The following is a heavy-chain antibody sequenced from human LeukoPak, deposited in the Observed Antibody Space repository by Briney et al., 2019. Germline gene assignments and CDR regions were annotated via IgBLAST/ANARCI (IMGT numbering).Heavy chain of an antibody. J-gene: IGHJ5*02. CDR2: IWFDASNM. CDR1: GFTFGIYG. D-gene: IGHD2-21*02. V-gene: IGHV3-33*06. Sequence: PGGSLRLSCAASGFTFGIYGWHWVRQAPGKGRAGGAVIWFDASNMNYADAVKGRFTFSRDNSRSIVFLEMNNLRAEDTAVYYCAKVLDAYCGGDCSLESLGQGTLVTVSS. CDR3: AKVLDAYCGGDCSLES.